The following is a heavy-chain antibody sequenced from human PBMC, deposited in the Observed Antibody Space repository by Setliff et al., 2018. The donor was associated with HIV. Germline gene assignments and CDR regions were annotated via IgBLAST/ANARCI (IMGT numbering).Heavy chain of an antibody. CDR2: INSNNGGT. CDR1: GYTFTAYY. V-gene: IGHV1-2*02. J-gene: IGHJ4*02. D-gene: IGHD3-16*01. Sequence: ASVKVSCKTSGYTFTAYYIHWARQAPGQGLEWMGWINSNNGGTKYAQNFQGRVTMTRDTSITTAYMELSSLISDDTAVYYCARTPSRGGFDYWGQGTLVTVSS. CDR3: ARTPSRGGFDY.